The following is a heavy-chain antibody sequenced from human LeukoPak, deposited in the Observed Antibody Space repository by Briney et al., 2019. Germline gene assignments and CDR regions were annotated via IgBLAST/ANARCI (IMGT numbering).Heavy chain of an antibody. V-gene: IGHV4-4*07. CDR1: GGSISSYY. D-gene: IGHD4-23*01. CDR2: IYTSGST. J-gene: IGHJ4*02. Sequence: SETLSLTCTVSGGSISSYYWSWIRQPAGKGLEWIGRIYTSGSTNYNPSLKSRVTMSVDRSKNQFSLKLSSVTAADTAVYYCARGGQQKNSIDYWGQGTLVTVSS. CDR3: ARGGQQKNSIDY.